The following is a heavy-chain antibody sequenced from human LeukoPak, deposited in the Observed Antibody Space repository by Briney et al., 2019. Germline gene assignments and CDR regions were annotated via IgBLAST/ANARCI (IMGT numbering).Heavy chain of an antibody. CDR2: INPKNGGT. D-gene: IGHD1-26*01. Sequence: ASVKVSCKASGYTFTDYYMHWVQRAPGQGLEWLAWINPKNGGTNYAHKFQDRVTLTRDTSINTAYMEVTRLRSDDTAVYFCARDITKVGATLQAYWGQGTLVTVSS. CDR1: GYTFTDYY. CDR3: ARDITKVGATLQAY. V-gene: IGHV1-2*02. J-gene: IGHJ4*02.